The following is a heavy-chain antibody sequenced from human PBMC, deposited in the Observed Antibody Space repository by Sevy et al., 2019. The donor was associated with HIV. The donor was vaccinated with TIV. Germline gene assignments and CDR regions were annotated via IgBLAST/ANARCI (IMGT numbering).Heavy chain of an antibody. Sequence: GSLRPPCAASGFTFSSFCLNWVRQAPGEGLEGGSLICCSCWTIYYADSVKGRFTISRDNAKNSLYLQMNSLRDEDTAVYYCARDPVVVVAATTFRGMDVWGQGTTVTVSS. V-gene: IGHV3-48*02. CDR1: GFTFSSFC. CDR3: ARDPVVVVAATTFRGMDV. CDR2: ICCSCWTI. D-gene: IGHD2-15*01. J-gene: IGHJ6*02.